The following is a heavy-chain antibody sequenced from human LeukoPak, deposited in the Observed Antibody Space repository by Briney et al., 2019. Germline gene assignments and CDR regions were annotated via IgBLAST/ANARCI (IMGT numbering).Heavy chain of an antibody. J-gene: IGHJ6*03. CDR3: ARSVEGYCRGGSCYSYSYYMDV. CDR2: IYDSGST. V-gene: IGHV4-39*07. D-gene: IGHD2-15*01. CDR1: GGSISSSSYY. Sequence: PSETLSLTCTVSGGSISSSSYYWGWIRQPPGKGLEWIGSIYDSGSTYYNPSLKSRVTISVDTSKNQFSLKLSSVTAADTAVYYCARSVEGYCRGGSCYSYSYYMDVWGKGTTVTVSS.